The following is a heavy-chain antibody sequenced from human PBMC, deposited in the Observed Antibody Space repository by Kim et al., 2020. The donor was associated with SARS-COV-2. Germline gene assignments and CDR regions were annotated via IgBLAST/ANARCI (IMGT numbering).Heavy chain of an antibody. V-gene: IGHV3-30*04. J-gene: IGHJ3*02. D-gene: IGHD4-17*01. Sequence: GGSLRLSCAASGFTFSSYAMHWVRQAPGKGLEWVAVISYDGSNKYYADSVKGRFTISRDNSKNTLYLQMNSLRAEDTAVYYCASGRDDYGDSHAFDIWGQGTMVTVSS. CDR3: ASGRDDYGDSHAFDI. CDR2: ISYDGSNK. CDR1: GFTFSSYA.